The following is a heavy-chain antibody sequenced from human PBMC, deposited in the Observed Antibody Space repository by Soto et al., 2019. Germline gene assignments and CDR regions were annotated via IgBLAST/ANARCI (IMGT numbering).Heavy chain of an antibody. CDR3: AKDHLPTTITTPWFDP. Sequence: QVQLVGSGGGVVQPGRSLRLSCEASGFSFSSHGMHWVRQAPGKGLEWLAVISYDGNNKYYADSVKGRFSISRDNYKNTLYLQMNSLRAEDTAVDYCAKDHLPTTITTPWFDPWGQGTLVTVSS. V-gene: IGHV3-30*18. CDR1: GFSFSSHG. J-gene: IGHJ5*02. CDR2: ISYDGNNK. D-gene: IGHD4-17*01.